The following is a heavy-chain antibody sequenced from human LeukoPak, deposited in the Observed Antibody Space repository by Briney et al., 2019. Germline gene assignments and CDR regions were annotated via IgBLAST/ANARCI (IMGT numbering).Heavy chain of an antibody. D-gene: IGHD2-2*01. CDR3: AKSGNAMDPAAYDDY. CDR2: IWYDGSNK. Sequence: GGSLRPSCAASGFTFSSYGMHWVRQAPGKGLEWVAVIWYDGSNKYYADSVKGRFTISRDNSKNTLYLQMNSLRAEDMAVYYCAKSGNAMDPAAYDDYWGQGTLVTVSS. V-gene: IGHV3-33*06. J-gene: IGHJ4*02. CDR1: GFTFSSYG.